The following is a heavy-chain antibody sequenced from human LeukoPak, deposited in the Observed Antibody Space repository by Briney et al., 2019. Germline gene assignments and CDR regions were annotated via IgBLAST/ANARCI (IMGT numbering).Heavy chain of an antibody. J-gene: IGHJ4*02. CDR3: AGDRKIVHVFDY. D-gene: IGHD2/OR15-2a*01. V-gene: IGHV4-31*03. CDR1: GGSISSGGYY. Sequence: PSETLSLTCTVSGGSISSGGYYWSWIRQHPGKGLEWIGYIYYSGSTYYNPSLKSRVTISVDTSKNQFSLKLSSVTAADTAVYYCAGDRKIVHVFDYWGQGTLVTVSS. CDR2: IYYSGST.